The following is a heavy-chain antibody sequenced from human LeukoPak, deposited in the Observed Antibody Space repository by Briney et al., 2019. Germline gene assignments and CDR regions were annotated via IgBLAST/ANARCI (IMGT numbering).Heavy chain of an antibody. D-gene: IGHD3-16*01. CDR2: ISSSGSTI. J-gene: IGHJ4*02. V-gene: IGHV3-11*04. CDR1: GFTFSDYY. CDR3: APHPYYEPKVDY. Sequence: GGSLRLSCAASGFTFSDYYMSWIRQAPGKGLEWVSYISSSGSTIYYADSVKGRFTISRDNAKNSLYLQMNSLRAEDTAVYYCAPHPYYEPKVDYWGQGTLVTVSS.